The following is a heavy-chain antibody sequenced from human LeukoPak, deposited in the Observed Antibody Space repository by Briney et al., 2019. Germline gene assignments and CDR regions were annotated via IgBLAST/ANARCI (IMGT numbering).Heavy chain of an antibody. CDR1: GYDFTNYA. CDR3: ARVWDYSPRGRLDD. D-gene: IGHD4-11*01. V-gene: IGHV1-18*01. J-gene: IGHJ4*02. CDR2: NSPYNGQT. Sequence: ASVKVSCKSSGYDFTNYAITWVRQSPGQGLRRMGWNSPYNGQTNYAQNLQGRITMKTDTSTTTGYRELKSLRSDDKEVYYCARVWDYSPRGRLDDWGQGTRVTVSS.